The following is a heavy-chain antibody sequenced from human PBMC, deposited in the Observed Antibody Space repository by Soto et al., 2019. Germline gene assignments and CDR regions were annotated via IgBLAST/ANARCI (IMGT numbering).Heavy chain of an antibody. D-gene: IGHD3-3*01. V-gene: IGHV3-33*01. CDR1: GFTFSSYG. J-gene: IGHJ6*02. CDR3: ARVFLEWSTLYGMDV. Sequence: QLGGSLRLSCAASGFTFSSYGMHWVRQAPGKGLEWVAVIWYDGSNKYYADSVKGRFTISRDNSKNTLYLQMNSLRAEDTAVYYCARVFLEWSTLYGMDVWGQGTTVTVSS. CDR2: IWYDGSNK.